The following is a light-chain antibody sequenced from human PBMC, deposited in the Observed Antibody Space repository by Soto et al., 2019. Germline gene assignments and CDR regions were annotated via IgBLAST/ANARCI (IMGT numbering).Light chain of an antibody. CDR1: SSDVGGYNY. CDR3: SSYTSSSTVYV. CDR2: DVS. J-gene: IGLJ1*01. Sequence: QSALTQPASVSGSPGQSITISCTGTSSDVGGYNYVSWYQQHPGKAPKLTIYDVSNRPSGVSNRFSGSKSGNTASLTISGLQAEDEADYYCSSYTSSSTVYVSGTGTKVPVL. V-gene: IGLV2-14*01.